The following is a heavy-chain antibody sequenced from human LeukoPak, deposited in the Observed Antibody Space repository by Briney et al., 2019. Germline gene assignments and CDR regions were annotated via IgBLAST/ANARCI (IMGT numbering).Heavy chain of an antibody. CDR3: AREVVAAAGTCWYFDL. J-gene: IGHJ2*01. CDR2: ISYDGSNK. CDR1: GFTFSSYA. V-gene: IGHV3-30-3*01. D-gene: IGHD6-13*01. Sequence: GGSLRLSCAASGFTFSSYAMHWVRQAPGKGLEWVAVISYDGSNKYYADSVKGRFTISRDNSKNTLYLQMNSLRAEDTAVYYCAREVVAAAGTCWYFDLWGRGTLVTVSS.